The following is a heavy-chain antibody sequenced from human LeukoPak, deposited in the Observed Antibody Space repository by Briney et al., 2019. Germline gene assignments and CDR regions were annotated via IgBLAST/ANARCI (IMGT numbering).Heavy chain of an antibody. J-gene: IGHJ4*02. V-gene: IGHV3-30-3*01. D-gene: IGHD6-13*01. CDR3: ARVWGLAVAGGEIEY. CDR1: GFTFSNYA. CDR2: ISFDGSDK. Sequence: GGSLRLSCAASGFTFSNYAMHWVRQAPGKGLEWVAFISFDGSDKYYADSVKGRFTISRDNSKNTLYLQMNSLRAEDTAVYYCARVWGLAVAGGEIEYWGQGTLVTVSS.